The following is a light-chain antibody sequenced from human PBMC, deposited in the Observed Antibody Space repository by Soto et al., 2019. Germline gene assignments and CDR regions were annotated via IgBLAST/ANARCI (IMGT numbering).Light chain of an antibody. CDR2: DAS. CDR3: QQYRDWPLT. Sequence: EIVLTQSPATLSVSPGERATLSFRASHSAASAVAWYQQKPVQAPSLLIYDASTRATGIPARFSGSGSATEFTLTISSLQSEDFAVYSCQQYRDWPLTVGGGTKVDLK. V-gene: IGKV3-15*01. J-gene: IGKJ4*01. CDR1: HSAASA.